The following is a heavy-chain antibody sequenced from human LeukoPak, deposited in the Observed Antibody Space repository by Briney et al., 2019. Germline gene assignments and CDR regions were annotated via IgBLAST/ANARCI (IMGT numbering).Heavy chain of an antibody. Sequence: GASVKVSCKASGYTFVNFGLIWVRQAPGQGLEWMGWIDPNSGGTNYAQKLQGRVTMTTDTSTSTAYMELRSLRSDDTAVYYCARERRRANYYDSSGYDYWGQGTLVTVSS. V-gene: IGHV1-18*01. D-gene: IGHD3-22*01. CDR1: GYTFVNFG. CDR2: IDPNSGGT. J-gene: IGHJ4*02. CDR3: ARERRRANYYDSSGYDY.